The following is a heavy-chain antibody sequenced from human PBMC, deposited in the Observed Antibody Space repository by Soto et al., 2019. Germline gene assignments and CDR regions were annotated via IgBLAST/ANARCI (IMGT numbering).Heavy chain of an antibody. CDR1: GFTFSNYA. D-gene: IGHD3-16*01. V-gene: IGHV3-23*01. CDR2: VRHSGVDTT. J-gene: IGHJ4*02. Sequence: EVQLLESGGNLVQPGGSLRLSCAASGFTFSNYAMNWVRQVPGKGLEWVAVVRHSGVDTTYYADSVKGRFTISRDNSKNTVYLQMNSLRADDTAVYYCAGGTYLDYWGQGTLVSVSS. CDR3: AGGTYLDY.